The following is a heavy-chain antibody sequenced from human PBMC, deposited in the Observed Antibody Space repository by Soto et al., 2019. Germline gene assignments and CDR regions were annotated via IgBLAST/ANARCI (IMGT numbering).Heavy chain of an antibody. CDR3: ARTPDI. CDR2: IYHSGST. V-gene: IGHV4-30-2*01. J-gene: IGHJ3*02. CDR1: GRSISSGGYS. Sequence: SESLSLTCAVSGRSISSGGYSWSWIRQPPGKGLEWIGYIYHSGSTYYNPSLKSRVTISVDRSKNQFSLKLSSVTAADTAVYYCARTPDIWGQGTMVTVS.